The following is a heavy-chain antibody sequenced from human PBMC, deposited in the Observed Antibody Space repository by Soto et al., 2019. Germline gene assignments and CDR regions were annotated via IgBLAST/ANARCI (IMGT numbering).Heavy chain of an antibody. D-gene: IGHD4-4*01. J-gene: IGHJ5*02. CDR2: IDPSDSYT. CDR1: GYSFTSYW. CDR3: ARHGFDYSNLNSPNWFDP. Sequence: GESLKISCKGSGYSFTSYWISWVRQMPGKGLEWMGRIDPSDSYTNYSPSFQGHVTISADKSISTAYLQWSSLKASDTAMYYCARHGFDYSNLNSPNWFDPWGQGTLVTVSS. V-gene: IGHV5-10-1*01.